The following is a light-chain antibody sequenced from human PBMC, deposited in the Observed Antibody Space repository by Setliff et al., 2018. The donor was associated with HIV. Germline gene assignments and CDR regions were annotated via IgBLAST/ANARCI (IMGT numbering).Light chain of an antibody. J-gene: IGLJ1*01. Sequence: QSVLTQPASVSGSPGQSITISCTGTSSDVGDYNYVSWYQQHPGKAPKLIIYEVGNRPSGVSNRFSGSKSGNTASLTISGLQAVDEADYYCSSYTSSNTPYVFGTGTKGTVL. CDR3: SSYTSSNTPYV. CDR1: SSDVGDYNY. CDR2: EVG. V-gene: IGLV2-14*01.